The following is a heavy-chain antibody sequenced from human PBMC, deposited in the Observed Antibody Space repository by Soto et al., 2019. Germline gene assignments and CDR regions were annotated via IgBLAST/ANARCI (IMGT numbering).Heavy chain of an antibody. Sequence: EVQLLESGGGLVQPGGSLRLSCAASGFTFSSYAMSWVRQAPGKGLEWVSAISGSGGSTYYADSVKGRFTISRDNSKNTLYLQMNSLRAEDTAVYYCAKDPRYCRGGSCYWDDYWGQGTLVTVSS. D-gene: IGHD2-15*01. CDR2: ISGSGGST. CDR3: AKDPRYCRGGSCYWDDY. CDR1: GFTFSSYA. V-gene: IGHV3-23*01. J-gene: IGHJ4*02.